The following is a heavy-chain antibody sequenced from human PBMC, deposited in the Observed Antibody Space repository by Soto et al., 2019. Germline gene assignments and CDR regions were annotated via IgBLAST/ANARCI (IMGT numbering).Heavy chain of an antibody. CDR3: AKGGVGSTSNAFDI. Sequence: QVQLVESGGGVVQPGRSLRLSCAASGFTFRSYGMHWVRQAPATGLERVAVISYDGSNKYYADSVKGRFTISRDNSKNTLDMHMNSLRAEDTAVYYCAKGGVGSTSNAFDIWGQGTMVTVSS. V-gene: IGHV3-30*18. D-gene: IGHD1-26*01. CDR1: GFTFRSYG. CDR2: ISYDGSNK. J-gene: IGHJ3*02.